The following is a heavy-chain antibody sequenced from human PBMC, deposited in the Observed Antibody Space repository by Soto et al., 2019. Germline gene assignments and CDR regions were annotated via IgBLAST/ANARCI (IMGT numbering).Heavy chain of an antibody. J-gene: IGHJ5*02. CDR3: ARGTYYYDSSGYYYWFDP. V-gene: IGHV4-4*02. Sequence: QVQLQESGPGLVKPSGTLSLTCAVSGGSISSSNWWSWVRQPPGKGLEWIGEIYHSGSTNYNPSLKSRVTISIDKSKNQFSLKLSSVTAADTAVYYCARGTYYYDSSGYYYWFDPWGQGTLVTVSS. CDR1: GGSISSSNW. D-gene: IGHD3-22*01. CDR2: IYHSGST.